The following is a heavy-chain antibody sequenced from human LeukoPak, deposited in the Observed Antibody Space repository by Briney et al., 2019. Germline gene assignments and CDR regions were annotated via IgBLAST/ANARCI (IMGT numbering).Heavy chain of an antibody. CDR1: GYTFTSYY. CDR3: ARAGLYNWNYEGTTYFDF. J-gene: IGHJ4*02. CDR2: INPSGGST. Sequence: ASVKVSCKASGYTFTSYYMHWARQAPGQGLEWMGIINPSGGSTSYAQKFQGRVTMTRDMSTSTVYMELSSLRSEDTALYYCARAGLYNWNYEGTTYFDFWGQGTLVTVSA. D-gene: IGHD1-7*01. V-gene: IGHV1-46*01.